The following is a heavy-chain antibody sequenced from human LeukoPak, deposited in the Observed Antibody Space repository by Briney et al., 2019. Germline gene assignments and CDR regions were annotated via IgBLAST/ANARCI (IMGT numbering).Heavy chain of an antibody. V-gene: IGHV3-11*01. J-gene: IGHJ6*02. D-gene: IGHD3-9*01. CDR3: ARSIGLTGGGVDV. CDR2: STTGRRTT. Sequence: GGSLCLSCAPSGFTLSDYNMNWVRQAPGRGLGWVTDSTTGRRTTHHANSVKGRVTISRDNAKQTLYLQMNSLRAEDTAVYYCARSIGLTGGGVDVWGQGTTVTASS. CDR1: GFTLSDYN.